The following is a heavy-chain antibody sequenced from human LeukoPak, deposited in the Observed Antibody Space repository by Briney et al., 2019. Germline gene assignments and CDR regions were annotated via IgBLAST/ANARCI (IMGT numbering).Heavy chain of an antibody. J-gene: IGHJ4*02. CDR1: GFTFNSYS. Sequence: PGGSLRLSCAASGFTFNSYSMHWVRLAPGKGLEWVTAISDDETYKFYADSVKGRFTISRDNSKNTLYLQMNSLRPEGTAVYYCAKDRSKGSYGDDFDFWGQGTLVTVSS. D-gene: IGHD1-26*01. CDR3: AKDRSKGSYGDDFDF. CDR2: ISDDETYK. V-gene: IGHV3-30-3*01.